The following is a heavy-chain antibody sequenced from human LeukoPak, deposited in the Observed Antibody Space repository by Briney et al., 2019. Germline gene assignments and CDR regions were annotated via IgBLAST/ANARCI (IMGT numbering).Heavy chain of an antibody. CDR1: GGTFSSYA. CDR3: ARDRGADYGGNSADY. CDR2: IIPILGIA. Sequence: ASVKVSCKASGGTFSSYAISWVRQAPGQGLEWMGRIIPILGIANYAQKFQGRVTITADKSTSTAYMELSSLRSEGTAVYYCARDRGADYGGNSADYWGQGTLVTVSS. V-gene: IGHV1-69*04. D-gene: IGHD4-17*01. J-gene: IGHJ4*02.